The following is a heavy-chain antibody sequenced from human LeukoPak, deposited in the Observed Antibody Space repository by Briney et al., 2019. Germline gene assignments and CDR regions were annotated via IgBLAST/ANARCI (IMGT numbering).Heavy chain of an antibody. Sequence: PGGSLRLSCAASGFTVSSNYMSWVRQAPGKGLEWVSVIYSGGSTYYADSVKGRFTISRDNSKNTLYLQMNGLRDEDTAVYYCAKGSLGSWYYFDYWGQGTLVTVSS. D-gene: IGHD6-13*01. CDR1: GFTVSSNY. CDR2: IYSGGST. CDR3: AKGSLGSWYYFDY. V-gene: IGHV3-53*01. J-gene: IGHJ4*02.